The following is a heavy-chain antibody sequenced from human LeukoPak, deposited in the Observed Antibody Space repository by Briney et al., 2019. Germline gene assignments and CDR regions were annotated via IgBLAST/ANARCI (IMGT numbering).Heavy chain of an antibody. CDR1: GYSISSGYY. Sequence: SETLSLTCTVSGYSISSGYYWGWIRQPPGKGLEWIGSIYHSGSTYYNPSLKSRVTISVDTSKNQFSLKLSSVTAADTTVYYCARGVMGYYYYYMDVWGKGTTVTVSS. CDR3: ARGVMGYYYYYMDV. J-gene: IGHJ6*03. V-gene: IGHV4-38-2*02. D-gene: IGHD3-16*01. CDR2: IYHSGST.